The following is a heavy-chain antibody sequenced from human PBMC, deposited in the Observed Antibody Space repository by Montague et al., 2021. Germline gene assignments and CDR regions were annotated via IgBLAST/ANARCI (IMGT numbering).Heavy chain of an antibody. Sequence: SETLSLTCTVSGGSISSSSYYWGWIRQPPGKGLEWIGSIYYSGSTYYNPSLKSRVTISVDTSKNQFSLKLSSVTAADTAVYYCARHVIGNYGMDVWSQGTTVTVSS. D-gene: IGHD3-16*02. V-gene: IGHV4-39*01. J-gene: IGHJ6*02. CDR3: ARHVIGNYGMDV. CDR1: GGSISSSSYY. CDR2: IYYSGST.